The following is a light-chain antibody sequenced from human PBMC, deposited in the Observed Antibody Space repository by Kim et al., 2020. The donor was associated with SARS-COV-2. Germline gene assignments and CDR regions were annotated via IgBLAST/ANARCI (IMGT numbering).Light chain of an antibody. V-gene: IGLV2-23*01. CDR3: CSFAGSGTVT. J-gene: IGLJ2*01. Sequence: QSALTQPASVSGSPGQSITISCVGIRTDIGGYNFVSWYQQHPGKAPKLMIYEGDKRPSGVSNRFSGSKSGNTASLTISGLQAEDEADYYCCSFAGSGTVTLGGGTQLTVL. CDR2: EGD. CDR1: RTDIGGYNF.